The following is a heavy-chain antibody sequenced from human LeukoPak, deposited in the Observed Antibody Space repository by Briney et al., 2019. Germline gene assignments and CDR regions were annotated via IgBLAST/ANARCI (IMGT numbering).Heavy chain of an antibody. J-gene: IGHJ4*02. D-gene: IGHD2/OR15-2a*01. V-gene: IGHV3-30*04. Sequence: QTGGSLRLSCAASAFTFSGYAMHWVRQAPGKGLEWVAVITHDGSIKHYADSVKGRFTISRDNSKNTLYVQMNTLRAEDTAVYYCASHSSPTFWGQGTLVTVSS. CDR2: ITHDGSIK. CDR1: AFTFSGYA. CDR3: ASHSSPTF.